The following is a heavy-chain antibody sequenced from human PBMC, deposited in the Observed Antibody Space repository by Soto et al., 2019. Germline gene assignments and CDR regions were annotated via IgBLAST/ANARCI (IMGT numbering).Heavy chain of an antibody. CDR3: ARRFYGAFDY. J-gene: IGHJ4*02. CDR1: GGSISSGGYS. V-gene: IGHV4-30-2*01. CDR2: MYHSGSA. D-gene: IGHD4-17*01. Sequence: SETLSLTCTVSGGSISSGGYSWSWIRQPPGKGLEWIGYMYHSGSAYYNPSLKSRVTISVDRSKNQFSLKLNSVTAADTAVYYCARRFYGAFDYWGQGTRVTVSP.